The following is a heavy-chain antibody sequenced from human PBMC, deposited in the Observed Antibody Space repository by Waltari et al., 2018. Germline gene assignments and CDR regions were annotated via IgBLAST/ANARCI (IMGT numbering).Heavy chain of an antibody. J-gene: IGHJ4*02. V-gene: IGHV3-7*01. CDR2: IKQDGREK. CDR1: GFTFSSYW. CDR3: ARVADWYPPDWYFDY. D-gene: IGHD3-9*01. Sequence: EVQLVESGGGLVQPGGSLRLSCAASGFTFSSYWMSWVRQAPGKGLEWVANIKQDGREKYYVDSVKGRFTISRDNAKNSLYLQMNSLRAEDTAVYYCARVADWYPPDWYFDYWGQGTLVTVSS.